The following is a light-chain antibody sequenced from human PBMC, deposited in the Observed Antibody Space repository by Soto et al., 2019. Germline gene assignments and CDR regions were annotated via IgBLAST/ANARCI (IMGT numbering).Light chain of an antibody. Sequence: IGLSPSVDALSPTPGERASLSGMASQSVRSNLAWYQQKPGQAPRLLIYGASTRATGIPARFSGSGSGTEFTLSIGSLQSEDFAIYYCQQYNTWPPTFGQGTKVDI. J-gene: IGKJ1*01. V-gene: IGKV3-15*01. CDR1: QSVRSN. CDR2: GAS. CDR3: QQYNTWPPT.